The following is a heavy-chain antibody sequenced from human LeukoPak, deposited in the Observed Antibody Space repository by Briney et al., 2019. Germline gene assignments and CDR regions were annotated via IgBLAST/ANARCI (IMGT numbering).Heavy chain of an antibody. Sequence: ASVKVSCKASGYTFTSYYAHWVRQAPGQGLEWMGIINPSGGSTSYAQKFQGRVTMTRDTSISTAYMELSRLRSDDTAVYYCARENYYDSSGYFYYYYGMDVWGQGTTVTVSS. J-gene: IGHJ6*02. D-gene: IGHD3-22*01. V-gene: IGHV1-46*01. CDR2: INPSGGST. CDR1: GYTFTSYY. CDR3: ARENYYDSSGYFYYYYGMDV.